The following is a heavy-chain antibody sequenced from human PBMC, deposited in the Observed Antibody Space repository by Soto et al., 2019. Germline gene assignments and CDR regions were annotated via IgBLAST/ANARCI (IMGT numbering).Heavy chain of an antibody. V-gene: IGHV3-48*01. CDR1: GFTFSSYA. CDR3: AKDPPGRPV. CDR2: ITCNRSTI. J-gene: IGHJ6*02. Sequence: GGSLRLSCAASGFTFSSYAMKWVRQAPGKGLEWVSYITCNRSTIYYADSVKGRFTISRDNSKNTLYLQMNSLRAEDTAVYYCAKDPPGRPVWGQGTTVTVSS.